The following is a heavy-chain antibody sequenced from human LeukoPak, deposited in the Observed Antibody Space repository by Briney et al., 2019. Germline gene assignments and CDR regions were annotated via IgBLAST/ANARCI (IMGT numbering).Heavy chain of an antibody. Sequence: WASVKVSCKASGYTFTAYYMHWVRQAPGQGLEWMGRINPSSGGTNYAQKFQGRVTMTRDTSITTAYMELNRLRSDDTAVYYCARGQRGGYQTYWGQGTLVTVSS. CDR2: INPSSGGT. CDR1: GYTFTAYY. V-gene: IGHV1-2*06. J-gene: IGHJ4*02. CDR3: ARGQRGGYQTY. D-gene: IGHD3-16*01.